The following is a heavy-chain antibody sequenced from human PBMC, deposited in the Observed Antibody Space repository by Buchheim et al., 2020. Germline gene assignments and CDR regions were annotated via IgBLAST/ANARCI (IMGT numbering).Heavy chain of an antibody. CDR2: IYYSGST. CDR1: GGSISSGDYY. J-gene: IGHJ6*02. V-gene: IGHV4-30-4*01. D-gene: IGHD3-10*01. Sequence: QVQLQESGPGLVKPSQTLSLTCTVSGGSISSGDYYWSWIRQPPGKGLEWIGNIYYSGSTYYNPSLKSRVTISVDTSKNQFSLKLSSVTAADTAVYYCARGNTMVRGVIGVYYYYYGMDVWGQGTT. CDR3: ARGNTMVRGVIGVYYYYYGMDV.